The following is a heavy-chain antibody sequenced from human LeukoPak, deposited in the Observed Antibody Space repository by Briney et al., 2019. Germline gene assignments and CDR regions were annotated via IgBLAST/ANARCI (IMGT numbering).Heavy chain of an antibody. D-gene: IGHD6-19*01. V-gene: IGHV3-23*01. J-gene: IGHJ4*02. CDR3: AKANSSGRKSTYDY. Sequence: GGSLRLSCAASGFTFSSYAMSWVRQAPGKGLEWVSAMSGSGGSTYYEDSVKGRFTISRDNSKNTMYLQMNSLRAEDTAVYYCAKANSSGRKSTYDYWGQGTLVTVSS. CDR2: MSGSGGST. CDR1: GFTFSSYA.